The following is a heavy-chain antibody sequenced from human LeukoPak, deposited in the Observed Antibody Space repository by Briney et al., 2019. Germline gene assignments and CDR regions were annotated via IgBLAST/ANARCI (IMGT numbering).Heavy chain of an antibody. V-gene: IGHV3-7*03. J-gene: IGHJ6*02. CDR3: ARGGGLDV. D-gene: IGHD3-16*01. CDR1: GFIFSNYG. CDR2: INHNGNVN. Sequence: PGGSLRLSCAASGFIFSNYGMHWVRQAPGKGLEWVASINHNGNVNYYVDSVKGRFTISRDNAKNSLYLQMSNLRAEDTAVYFCARGGGLDVWGQGATVTVSS.